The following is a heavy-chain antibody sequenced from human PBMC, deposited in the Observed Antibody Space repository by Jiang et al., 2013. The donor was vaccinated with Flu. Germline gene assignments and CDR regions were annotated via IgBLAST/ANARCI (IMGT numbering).Heavy chain of an antibody. V-gene: IGHV4-34*01. J-gene: IGHJ5*02. Sequence: LEWIGEINHSGSTNYNPSLKSRVTISVDTSKNQFSLKLSSVTAADTAVYYCARGSMVRGTQAVTWGQGTLVTVSS. CDR3: ARGSMVRGTQAVT. D-gene: IGHD3-10*01. CDR2: INHSGST.